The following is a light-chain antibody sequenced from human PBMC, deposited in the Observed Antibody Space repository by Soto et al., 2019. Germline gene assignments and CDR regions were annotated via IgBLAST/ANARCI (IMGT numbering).Light chain of an antibody. CDR3: QQYHNWPWT. J-gene: IGKJ1*01. Sequence: IVMTQSPGTLSVSPGERATLSCRATQSFSTNLAWYQQKPGQPPRLLIYGVSTRATGIPARFSASGSGTRSVTEFTLTINSLQSEDFAVYYCQQYHNWPWTFGQGTKVEIK. CDR1: QSFSTN. CDR2: GVS. V-gene: IGKV3-15*01.